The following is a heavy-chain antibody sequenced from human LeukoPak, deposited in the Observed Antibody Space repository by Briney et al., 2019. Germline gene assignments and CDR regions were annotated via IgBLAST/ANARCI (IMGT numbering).Heavy chain of an antibody. Sequence: GGSLRLSCEASGFTFSSYAIAWVRQAPGKGLEWLSYITSGSNINYADSVKGRFTISRDNAKNSLYLQMNSLRDEDTAVYYCARSANPGVHDFDPWRQGTLVTVSS. CDR1: GFTFSSYA. D-gene: IGHD6-6*01. V-gene: IGHV3-48*02. CDR3: ARSANPGVHDFDP. CDR2: ITSGSNI. J-gene: IGHJ5*02.